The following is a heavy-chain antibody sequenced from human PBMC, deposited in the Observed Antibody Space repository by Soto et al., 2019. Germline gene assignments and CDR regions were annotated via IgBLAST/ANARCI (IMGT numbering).Heavy chain of an antibody. J-gene: IGHJ4*02. V-gene: IGHV1-46*03. CDR2: INPTTGST. D-gene: IGHD3-10*01. CDR1: GYSFTNYF. CDR3: ARGVSITASGCGPID. Sequence: ASVKVSCKASGYSFTNYFIHWVRQAPGQGLEWMGVINPTTGSTGYARKFQGGATMTRDTSTSTVYMELSSLSSEDTAVYYCARGVSITASGCGPIDWGPGTLVTVS.